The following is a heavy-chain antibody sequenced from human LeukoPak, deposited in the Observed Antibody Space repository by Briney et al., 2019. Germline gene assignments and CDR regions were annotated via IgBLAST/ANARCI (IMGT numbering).Heavy chain of an antibody. CDR1: GFSSDDYA. Sequence: GRSLRLSSAASGFSSDDYAMHWVRPAPGKGRERGSGISWKSAIRVYTDAVKGQFTSSRDNAKYSLYLQLNRRRLEDTALYYCAKNVGWELLGVFDYWGQGTLVTVSS. CDR2: ISWKSAIR. CDR3: AKNVGWELLGVFDY. V-gene: IGHV3-9*02. J-gene: IGHJ4*02. D-gene: IGHD1-26*01.